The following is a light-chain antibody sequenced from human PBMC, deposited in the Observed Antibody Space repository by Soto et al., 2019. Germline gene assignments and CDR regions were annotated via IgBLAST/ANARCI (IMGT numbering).Light chain of an antibody. CDR3: CSYVGSDSSFV. Sequence: QSALTQPRSVSGSPGQSVTISCTGTSNDVGGYNFVSWYQQHPGKVPKLIIYDVSIRPSGVPDRFSGSKSGITASLTISGLQAEDEADYYCCSYVGSDSSFVFGSGTKVTV. CDR1: SNDVGGYNF. V-gene: IGLV2-11*01. CDR2: DVS. J-gene: IGLJ1*01.